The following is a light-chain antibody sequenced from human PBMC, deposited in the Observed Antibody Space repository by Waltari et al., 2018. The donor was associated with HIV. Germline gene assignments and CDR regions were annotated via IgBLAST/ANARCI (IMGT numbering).Light chain of an antibody. CDR1: SSDVGSYNL. J-gene: IGLJ2*01. CDR3: CSYANTATFVV. CDR2: EVT. Sequence: QAALTQPASVSGSPGQSITISCTETSSDVGSYNLVSWYQQFAGKAPNLLIYEVTKRPSGISSRFSGSKSGNTASLTISDLQAEDEAKYYCCSYANTATFVVFGGGTRVT. V-gene: IGLV2-23*02.